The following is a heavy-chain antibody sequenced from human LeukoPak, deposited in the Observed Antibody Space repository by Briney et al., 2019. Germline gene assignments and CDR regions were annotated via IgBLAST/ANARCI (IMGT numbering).Heavy chain of an antibody. V-gene: IGHV3-30*02. Sequence: GGSLRLSCAASGFTFSSYGMHWVRQAPGKGLEWVAVIWYDGSNKYYADSVKGRFTISRDNSKNTLYLQMNSLRAEDTAVYYCAKADLGYCSGGSCPGFDYWGQGTLVTVSS. J-gene: IGHJ4*02. CDR2: IWYDGSNK. D-gene: IGHD2-15*01. CDR1: GFTFSSYG. CDR3: AKADLGYCSGGSCPGFDY.